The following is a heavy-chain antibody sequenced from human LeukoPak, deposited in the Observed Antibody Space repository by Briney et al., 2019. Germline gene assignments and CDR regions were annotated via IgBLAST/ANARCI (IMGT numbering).Heavy chain of an antibody. V-gene: IGHV3-7*01. CDR1: GFTFGNYW. J-gene: IGHJ4*02. CDR2: IKEDGSEK. D-gene: IGHD3-22*01. CDR3: ARDFYDTSGYYYDY. Sequence: GGSLRLSCAASGFTFGNYWMSWVRQAPGKGLEWVANIKEDGSEKYYVDSVKGRFTISRDNAKNSLYLQMNSLRAEDTAVYYCARDFYDTSGYYYDYWGQGTLVTVSS.